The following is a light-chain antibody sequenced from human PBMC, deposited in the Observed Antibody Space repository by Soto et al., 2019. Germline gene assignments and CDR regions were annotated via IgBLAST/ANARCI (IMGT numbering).Light chain of an antibody. V-gene: IGLV2-14*01. CDR2: DVS. J-gene: IGLJ2*01. CDR3: GSYTRTSTLV. Sequence: QSALTQPASVSGSPGQSVAISCTGTSSDVGGYNYVSWYQQYPGKVPKLMIYDVSTRPSGVSDRFSGSKSGNTASLTISGLQAEDEADYYCGSYTRTSTLVFGGGTKVTVL. CDR1: SSDVGGYNY.